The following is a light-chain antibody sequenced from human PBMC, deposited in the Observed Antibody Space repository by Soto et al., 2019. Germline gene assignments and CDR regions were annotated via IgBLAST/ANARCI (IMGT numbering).Light chain of an antibody. Sequence: QSVLTQPRSVSGSPGQSVTISCTGTTSDVGSYKYVSWYQQYPGKAPKLMIRDVTERPSGVPDRFSGSKSGNTASLTISGLQAEDEADYYCQTWGTGIRVFGGGTKVTVL. CDR2: DVT. CDR3: QTWGTGIRV. V-gene: IGLV2-11*01. CDR1: TSDVGSYKY. J-gene: IGLJ3*02.